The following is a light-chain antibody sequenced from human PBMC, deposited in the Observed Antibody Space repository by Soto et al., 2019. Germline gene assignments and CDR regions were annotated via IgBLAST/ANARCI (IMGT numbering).Light chain of an antibody. Sequence: EIVLTQSPATLSVSPGERATLSCRASQSVSPNLAWYQQKPRQAPRLLIYGASTRATGIPARFSGSGSGTEFTLTISSLQSEDFAVYYCQQFHNWPPITFGQGTRLEI. CDR3: QQFHNWPPIT. V-gene: IGKV3-15*01. CDR2: GAS. J-gene: IGKJ5*01. CDR1: QSVSPN.